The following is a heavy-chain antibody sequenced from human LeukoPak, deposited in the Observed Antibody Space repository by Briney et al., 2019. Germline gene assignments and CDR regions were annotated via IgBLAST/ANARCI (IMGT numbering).Heavy chain of an antibody. CDR1: GFTFATYA. CDR3: TASVGEMALDY. D-gene: IGHD3-16*01. Sequence: PGGSLRLSCAASGFTFATYAMSWVRQAPGKGLEWVSAITSGLTPHYADSVRGRFTISRDNAKNSLYLQMNGLRVDDTAVYYCTASVGEMALDYWGQGTLVTVSS. CDR2: ITSGLTP. J-gene: IGHJ4*02. V-gene: IGHV3-23*01.